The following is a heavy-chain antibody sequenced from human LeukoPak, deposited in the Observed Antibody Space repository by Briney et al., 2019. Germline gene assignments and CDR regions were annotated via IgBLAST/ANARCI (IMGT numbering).Heavy chain of an antibody. Sequence: ASVKVSCKASGYTLTGYYMNWVRQAPGQGLEWMGWINPNSGGTNYGQKFQGRVTMTRDTSISIVYMELSRLRSDDTAVYYCTRGSIAYYYMDVWGKGTTVTISS. CDR3: TRGSIAYYYMDV. CDR1: GYTLTGYY. V-gene: IGHV1-2*02. D-gene: IGHD3-22*01. CDR2: INPNSGGT. J-gene: IGHJ6*03.